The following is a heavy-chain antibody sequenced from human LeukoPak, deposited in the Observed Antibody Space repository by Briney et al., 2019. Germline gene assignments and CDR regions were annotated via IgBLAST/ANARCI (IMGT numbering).Heavy chain of an antibody. CDR3: ARTYSSGSANYYYYYGMDV. D-gene: IGHD6-19*01. V-gene: IGHV1-69*02. J-gene: IGHJ6*02. CDR2: IIPILGIA. Sequence: SVKVSCKASGGTFSSYTISWVRQAPGQGLEWMGRIIPILGIANYAQKFQGRVTITADKSTSAAYMELSSLRSEDTAVYYCARTYSSGSANYYYYYGMDVWGQGTTVTVSS. CDR1: GGTFSSYT.